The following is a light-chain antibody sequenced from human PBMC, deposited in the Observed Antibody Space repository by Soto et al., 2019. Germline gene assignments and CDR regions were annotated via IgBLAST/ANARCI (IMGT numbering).Light chain of an antibody. CDR2: DAS. J-gene: IGKJ4*01. CDR1: RSVSSY. CDR3: QLRSDWSPRLP. Sequence: EIVLTQSPATLSLSPGERATLSCGASRSVSSYLAWYQQKPGQAPRLLIYDASSRATGIPARFSGSGSGTDFTLTISSVEPEDFAVYYFQLRSDWSPRLPFGGGTKVEIK. V-gene: IGKV3-11*01.